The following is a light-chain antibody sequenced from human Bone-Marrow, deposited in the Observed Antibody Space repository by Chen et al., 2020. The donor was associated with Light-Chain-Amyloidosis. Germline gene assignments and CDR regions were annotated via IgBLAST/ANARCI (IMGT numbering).Light chain of an antibody. CDR2: AAS. Sequence: DIQMTQSPSSLSAPVGDRVTITCRASQGISNSLAWYQQKPGKAPKLLLYAASRLESGVPSRFSGSGSGTDYTLTISSLQPEDFATYYCQQYYSTPLYTFGQGTKLEIK. J-gene: IGKJ2*01. CDR3: QQYYSTPLYT. CDR1: QGISNS. V-gene: IGKV1-NL1*01.